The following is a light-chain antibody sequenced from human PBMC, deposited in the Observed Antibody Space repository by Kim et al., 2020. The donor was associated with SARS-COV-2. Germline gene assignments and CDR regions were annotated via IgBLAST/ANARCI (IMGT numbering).Light chain of an antibody. V-gene: IGKV3-20*01. CDR2: GAS. Sequence: EIVWTQSPGTLSLSPGERATLPCRASQSVSSSYLAWYQQKPGQAPRLLIYGASSRATGIPDRFSGSGSGTDFTLTISRLEPEDFAVYYCQLYGSSHTFGQGTKLEI. J-gene: IGKJ2*01. CDR3: QLYGSSHT. CDR1: QSVSSSY.